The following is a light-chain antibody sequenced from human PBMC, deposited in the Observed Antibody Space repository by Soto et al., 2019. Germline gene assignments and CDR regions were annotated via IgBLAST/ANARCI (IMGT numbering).Light chain of an antibody. J-gene: IGKJ5*01. Sequence: TEPPLSLPVSLGQPASISCRSSQSLVHSDGIAYLNWFHQRPGRSPRRLIYKVSNRDSGVPARFSGSGSGTDFTLKISRVEAEDVGIYYCMQGTHRPITVGHGTRLEIK. CDR3: MQGTHRPIT. V-gene: IGKV2-30*02. CDR1: QSLVHSDGIAY. CDR2: KVS.